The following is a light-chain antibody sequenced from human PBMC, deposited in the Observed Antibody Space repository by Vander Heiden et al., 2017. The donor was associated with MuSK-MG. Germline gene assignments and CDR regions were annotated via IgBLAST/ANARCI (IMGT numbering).Light chain of an antibody. Sequence: EIVMTQSPATLSVSPGERATLSCRASQSVSSNLAWYQQKPGQAPRLLIYGASTRATGIPARFSGSGSGTEFTLTISSLQSEDFAVYYWRQDNNLGTFGGGTKVEIK. CDR2: GAS. CDR3: RQDNNLGT. J-gene: IGKJ4*01. V-gene: IGKV3-15*01. CDR1: QSVSSN.